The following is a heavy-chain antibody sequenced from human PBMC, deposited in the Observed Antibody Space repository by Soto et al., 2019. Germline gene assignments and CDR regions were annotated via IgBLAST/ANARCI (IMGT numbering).Heavy chain of an antibody. Sequence: GGSLRLSCAASGFTFSSYSMNWVRQAPGKGLEWVSSISSSSSYIYYADSVKGRFTISRDNAKNSLYLQMNSLRAEDTAVYYCARDEYDFWSGYPTPTYYYYGMDVWGQGTTGTVS. CDR2: ISSSSSYI. CDR1: GFTFSSYS. J-gene: IGHJ6*02. V-gene: IGHV3-21*01. CDR3: ARDEYDFWSGYPTPTYYYYGMDV. D-gene: IGHD3-3*01.